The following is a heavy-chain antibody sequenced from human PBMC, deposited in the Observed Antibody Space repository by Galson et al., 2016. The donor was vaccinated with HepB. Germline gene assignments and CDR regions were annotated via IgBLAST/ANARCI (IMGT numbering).Heavy chain of an antibody. V-gene: IGHV3-23*01. J-gene: IGHJ4*02. D-gene: IGHD2-2*01. CDR3: TRDQSGDCSTTKCWGPDY. Sequence: SLRLSCAASGFTFRNFAMSWVRQAPGKGLEWFSTISGSGSRTYYADSVKGRFTISRDNSKNTVFLQMNSLRVEDTAVYYCTRDQSGDCSTTKCWGPDYWGQGTLVTVSS. CDR1: GFTFRNFA. CDR2: ISGSGSRT.